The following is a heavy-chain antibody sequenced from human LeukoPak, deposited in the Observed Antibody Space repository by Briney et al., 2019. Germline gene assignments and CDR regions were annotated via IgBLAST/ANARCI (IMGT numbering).Heavy chain of an antibody. V-gene: IGHV3-23*01. D-gene: IGHD6-13*01. J-gene: IGHJ4*02. Sequence: GGSLRLSCAASGFTFSSYAMTWVRQAPGKGLEWVSTILPGGGDTYYADSVKGRFTISRDTSKNTLYLQMNTPRVEGTAVYYCAKAWPAAGTFDSWGQGSLVTVSS. CDR2: ILPGGGDT. CDR3: AKAWPAAGTFDS. CDR1: GFTFSSYA.